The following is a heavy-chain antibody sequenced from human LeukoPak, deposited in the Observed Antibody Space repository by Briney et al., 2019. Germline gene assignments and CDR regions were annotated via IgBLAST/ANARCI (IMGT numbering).Heavy chain of an antibody. J-gene: IGHJ4*02. CDR1: GGSISSGDYY. V-gene: IGHV4-30-4*01. CDR3: ARVPNYYGSGSLYFDY. Sequence: SQTLSLTCTVSGGSISSGDYYWSWIRQPPGKGLEWIGYIYYSGSTYYNPSLKSRVTISVDTSKDQFSLKLSSVTAADTAVYYCARVPNYYGSGSLYFDYWGQGTLVTVSS. CDR2: IYYSGST. D-gene: IGHD3-10*01.